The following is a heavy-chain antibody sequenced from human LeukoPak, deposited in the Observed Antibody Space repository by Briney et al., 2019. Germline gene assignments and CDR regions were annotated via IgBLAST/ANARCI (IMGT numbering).Heavy chain of an antibody. J-gene: IGHJ5*02. Sequence: SETLSLTCTVSGGSISSSSYYWGWIRQPPGKGLEWIGSIYYSGSTYYNPSLKSRVTISVDTSKNQFALKLSPVTAADTAVYYCARSIAAAGRGGLGWLDPWGQGTLVTVSS. CDR3: ARSIAAAGRGGLGWLDP. CDR2: IYYSGST. D-gene: IGHD6-13*01. V-gene: IGHV4-39*01. CDR1: GGSISSSSYY.